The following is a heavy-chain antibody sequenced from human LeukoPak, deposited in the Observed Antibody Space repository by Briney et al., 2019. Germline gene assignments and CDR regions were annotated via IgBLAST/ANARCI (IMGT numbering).Heavy chain of an antibody. CDR3: AKGQWERESAFDI. Sequence: GGSLRLSCAASGFTFSSYAMNWVRQAPGKGLEWVSCISGSGASTYYADSVKGRFTISRDNSNNTLYLQMNSLRAEDTAVYYCAKGQWERESAFDIWGQGTMVTVSS. CDR2: ISGSGAST. J-gene: IGHJ3*02. CDR1: GFTFSSYA. V-gene: IGHV3-23*01. D-gene: IGHD1-26*01.